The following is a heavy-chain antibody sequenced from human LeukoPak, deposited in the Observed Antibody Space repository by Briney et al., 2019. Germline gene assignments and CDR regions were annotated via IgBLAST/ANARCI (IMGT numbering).Heavy chain of an antibody. D-gene: IGHD3-22*01. CDR2: ISPYRGDT. Sequence: GASVKVSCKASGYIFNNYGISWVRQAPGQGLEWMGWISPYRGDTEYAQRSQGRVTMTTDTSTSTAYMEVRSLRSDDTAVYYCARQVLIVGGRYGMDVWGQGNPGHRLL. CDR1: GYIFNNYG. J-gene: IGHJ6*02. V-gene: IGHV1-18*01. CDR3: ARQVLIVGGRYGMDV.